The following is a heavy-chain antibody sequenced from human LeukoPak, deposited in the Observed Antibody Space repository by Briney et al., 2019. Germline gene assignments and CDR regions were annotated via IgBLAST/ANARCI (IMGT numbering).Heavy chain of an antibody. CDR1: GGSISSYY. CDR3: ARAGLDSSGWYGLNWFDP. D-gene: IGHD6-13*01. Sequence: SETLSLTCTVSGGSISSYYWSWIRQPPGKGLEWIGYIYYSGSTNYNPSLKSRVTISVDTSKNQFSLKLSSVTAADTAVYYCARAGLDSSGWYGLNWFDPWGQGTLVTVSS. CDR2: IYYSGST. J-gene: IGHJ5*02. V-gene: IGHV4-59*01.